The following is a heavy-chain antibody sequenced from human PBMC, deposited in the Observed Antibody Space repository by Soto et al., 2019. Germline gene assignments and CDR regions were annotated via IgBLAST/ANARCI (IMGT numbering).Heavy chain of an antibody. J-gene: IGHJ4*02. Sequence: SETLSLTCTVSGDSISGSSYSWGWIRQPPGKGLEWIGNIYYSGSTYHNPSLKSRVTISVDTSKNQFSLKLSSVTAADTAVYCCARFRYYYEGRGYFSFDYWGQGTPGTVSS. CDR2: IYYSGST. D-gene: IGHD3-22*01. CDR1: GDSISGSSYS. CDR3: ARFRYYYEGRGYFSFDY. V-gene: IGHV4-39*01.